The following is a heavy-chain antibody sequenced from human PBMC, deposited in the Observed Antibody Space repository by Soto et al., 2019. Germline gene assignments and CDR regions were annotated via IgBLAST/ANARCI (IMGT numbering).Heavy chain of an antibody. CDR1: GFTFGDYA. CDR3: TRVPTSQGLLDY. CDR2: IRSKAQGGTA. V-gene: IGHV3-49*04. D-gene: IGHD1-26*01. Sequence: GGSLRLSCTASGFTFGDYAMSWVRQAPGKGLEWVGLIRSKAQGGTAQYAASVKGRFIILRDDSKSIAYLQMNSLKTEDAAVYYCTRVPTSQGLLDYWDQGTLVTVST. J-gene: IGHJ4*02.